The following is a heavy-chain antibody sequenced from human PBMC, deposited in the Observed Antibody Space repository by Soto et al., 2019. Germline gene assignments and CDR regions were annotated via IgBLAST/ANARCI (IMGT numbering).Heavy chain of an antibody. CDR2: ISGYDGHT. J-gene: IGHJ5*02. CDR1: GYSFVSYD. V-gene: IGHV1-18*01. Sequence: QVQLVQSGTEVKKPGASVKVSCKASGYSFVSYDISWVRQAPGQGLEWMGWISGYDGHTRYALKFQDRVTMTSDTSTSTVYMELRRPTLDDTAVYYCARKVFSPRWLDPWGEGTLVTVSS. CDR3: ARKVFSPRWLDP.